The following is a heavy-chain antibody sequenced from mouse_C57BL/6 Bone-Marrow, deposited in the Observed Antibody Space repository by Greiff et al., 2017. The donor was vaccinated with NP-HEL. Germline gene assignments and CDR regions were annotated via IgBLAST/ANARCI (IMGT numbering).Heavy chain of an antibody. V-gene: IGHV1-5*01. Sequence: EVQLQQSGTVLARPGASVKMSCKTSGYTFTSYWMHWVKQRPGQGLEWIGAIYPGNSDTSYNQKFKGKAKLTAVTSASTAYMELSSLTNEDSAVYYCNSTLYGNLWFAYWGQGTLVTVSA. D-gene: IGHD2-1*01. CDR1: GYTFTSYW. CDR3: NSTLYGNLWFAY. CDR2: IYPGNSDT. J-gene: IGHJ3*01.